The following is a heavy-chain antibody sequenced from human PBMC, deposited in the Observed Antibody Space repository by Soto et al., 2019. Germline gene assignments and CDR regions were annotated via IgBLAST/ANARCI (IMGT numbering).Heavy chain of an antibody. CDR3: ATGRYYYGSEF. D-gene: IGHD3-10*01. V-gene: IGHV4-61*01. J-gene: IGHJ4*02. CDR2: VFYSGST. CDR1: GVSVSTCSYY. Sequence: SETLSLTCTVSGVSVSTCSYYWSWIRQPPGKGLEWIGFVFYSGSTNFNPSLRGRVTMSVETSKNQFSLILTSVTAEDTAVYFCATGRYYYGSEFWGQGTLVTVSS.